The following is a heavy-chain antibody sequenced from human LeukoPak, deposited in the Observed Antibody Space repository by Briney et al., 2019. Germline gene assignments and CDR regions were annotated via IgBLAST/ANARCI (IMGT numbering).Heavy chain of an antibody. Sequence: ASVKVSCKASGYTFTSYYMHWVRQAPGQGLEWMGIINPSGGSTSYAQKFQGRVTMTRDTSTSTAYMELSSLRSEDTAVYYCAKKESAYGGNSRFDPWGQGTLVTVSS. D-gene: IGHD4-23*01. CDR3: AKKESAYGGNSRFDP. CDR2: INPSGGST. V-gene: IGHV1-46*01. J-gene: IGHJ5*02. CDR1: GYTFTSYY.